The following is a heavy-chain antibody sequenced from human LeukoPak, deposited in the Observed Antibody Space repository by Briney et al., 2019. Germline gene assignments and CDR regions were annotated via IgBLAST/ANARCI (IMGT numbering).Heavy chain of an antibody. V-gene: IGHV3-30*04. Sequence: QAGGSLRLSCAASGFTFSSYAMHWVRQAPGKGLEWVAVISYDGSNKYYADSVKGRFTISRDNSKNTLYLQMNSMRAEDTAVYYCARASLSGYYYMDVWGKGTTVTVSS. CDR1: GFTFSSYA. D-gene: IGHD2/OR15-2a*01. CDR3: ARASLSGYYYMDV. J-gene: IGHJ6*03. CDR2: ISYDGSNK.